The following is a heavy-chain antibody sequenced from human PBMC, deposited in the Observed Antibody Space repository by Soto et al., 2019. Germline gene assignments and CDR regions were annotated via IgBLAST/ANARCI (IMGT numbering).Heavy chain of an antibody. V-gene: IGHV3-23*01. D-gene: IGHD1-26*01. Sequence: PGGSLRLSCAASGFTFSSYAMSWVRQAPGKGLEWVSAISGSGGSTYYADSVKGRFTISRDNSKNTLYLQMNSLRAEDTAVYYCAKDLRWELPNFNDAFDIWGQGTMVTVSS. CDR3: AKDLRWELPNFNDAFDI. J-gene: IGHJ3*02. CDR2: ISGSGGST. CDR1: GFTFSSYA.